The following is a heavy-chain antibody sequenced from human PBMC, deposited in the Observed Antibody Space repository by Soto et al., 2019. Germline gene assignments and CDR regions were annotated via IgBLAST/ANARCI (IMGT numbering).Heavy chain of an antibody. D-gene: IGHD3-22*01. CDR1: GGSISSYY. J-gene: IGHJ4*02. V-gene: IGHV4-59*01. CDR2: IYYSGST. Sequence: SETLSLTCTVSGGSISSYYWSWIRQPPGKGLEWIGYIYYSGSTNYNPSLKSRVTISVDTSKNQFSLKLSSVTAADTAVYYCARERGNYYDSSGYSSGPYYFDYWGQGTLVTVSS. CDR3: ARERGNYYDSSGYSSGPYYFDY.